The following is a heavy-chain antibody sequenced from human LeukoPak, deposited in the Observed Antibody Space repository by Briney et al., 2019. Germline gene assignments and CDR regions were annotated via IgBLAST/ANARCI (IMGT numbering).Heavy chain of an antibody. D-gene: IGHD3-10*01. CDR3: VKDRAVDY. CDR1: GFSFSSYA. V-gene: IGHV3-64D*06. Sequence: GGSLRLSCSASGFSFSSYAMHWVRQAPGKGLEYVSSISSKGGPTYYADSVKGRFTISRDNSKNTLYLQMSSLGTEDTAVYYCVKDRAVDYWGQGTLVTVSS. CDR2: ISSKGGPT. J-gene: IGHJ4*02.